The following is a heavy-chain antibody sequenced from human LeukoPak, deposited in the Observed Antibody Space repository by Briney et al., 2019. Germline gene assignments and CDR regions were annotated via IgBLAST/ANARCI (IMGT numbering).Heavy chain of an antibody. Sequence: ASVKVSCKASGGTFISYAISWVRQAPGQGLEWMGGIIPIFGTANYAQKFQGRVTITADESTSTAYMELSSLRSEDTAVYYCARSVVTTPSNYFDYWGQGTLVTVSS. V-gene: IGHV1-69*13. CDR3: ARSVVTTPSNYFDY. CDR1: GGTFISYA. D-gene: IGHD4-23*01. J-gene: IGHJ4*02. CDR2: IIPIFGTA.